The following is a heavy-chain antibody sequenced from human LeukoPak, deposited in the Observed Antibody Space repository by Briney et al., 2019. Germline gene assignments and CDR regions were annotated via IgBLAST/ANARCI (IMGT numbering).Heavy chain of an antibody. J-gene: IGHJ1*01. D-gene: IGHD3-22*01. CDR1: GFTFTSSA. Sequence: SVKVCCKASGFTFTSSAMQWVRQARGQRLEWIGWIVVGSGNTNYAQKFQERVTITRDMSTGTAYMELSSLRSEDTAVYYCAAERYDSSGYNETIQHWGQGTLVTVSS. CDR3: AAERYDSSGYNETIQH. V-gene: IGHV1-58*02. CDR2: IVVGSGNT.